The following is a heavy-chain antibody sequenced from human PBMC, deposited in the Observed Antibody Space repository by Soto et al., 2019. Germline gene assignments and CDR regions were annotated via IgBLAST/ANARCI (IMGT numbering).Heavy chain of an antibody. CDR3: AKEYNEDYDYVWGIYRLPLYYYYFGMDV. J-gene: IGHJ6*04. CDR2: ISYDGSNK. Sequence: GGSLRLSCAASGFTFSSYGMHWVRQAPVKGLEWVAVISYDGSNKYYADSVKGRFTISRDNSKNTLYLQMNSLRAEDTAVYYCAKEYNEDYDYVWGIYRLPLYYYYFGMDVWREGITVTVSS. CDR1: GFTFSSYG. D-gene: IGHD3-16*02. V-gene: IGHV3-30*18.